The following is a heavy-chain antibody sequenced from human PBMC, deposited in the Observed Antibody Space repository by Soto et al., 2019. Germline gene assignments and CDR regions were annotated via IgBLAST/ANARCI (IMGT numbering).Heavy chain of an antibody. V-gene: IGHV3-33*01. J-gene: IGHJ6*02. Sequence: QVQLVESGGGVVQPGRSLRLSCAASGFTFSSYGMHWVRQAPGKGLEWVAVIWYDRSNKYYADSVKGRFTISRDNSKNKLYLQMDSLRAEDTAVYYCAREGVDTGMDRYYYYGMDVWGQGTTVTVSS. CDR3: AREGVDTGMDRYYYYGMDV. CDR2: IWYDRSNK. CDR1: GFTFSSYG. D-gene: IGHD5-18*01.